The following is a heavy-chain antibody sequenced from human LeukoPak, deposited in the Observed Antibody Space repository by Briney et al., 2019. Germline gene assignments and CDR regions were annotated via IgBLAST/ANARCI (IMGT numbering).Heavy chain of an antibody. CDR2: IYYSGST. Sequence: SETLSLTCTVSGGSISSYYWSWIRQPPGKGLEWIGCIYYSGSTNYNPSLKSRVTISVDTSKNQFSLKLSSVTAADTAVYYCARGTTYYDILTGYPNEHNWFDPWGQGTLVTVSS. J-gene: IGHJ5*02. CDR1: GGSISSYY. D-gene: IGHD3-9*01. CDR3: ARGTTYYDILTGYPNEHNWFDP. V-gene: IGHV4-59*01.